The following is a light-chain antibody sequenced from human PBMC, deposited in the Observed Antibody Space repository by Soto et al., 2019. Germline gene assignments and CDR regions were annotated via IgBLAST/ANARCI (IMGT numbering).Light chain of an antibody. CDR2: GAS. CDR1: QSVSSTY. V-gene: IGKV3-20*01. J-gene: IGKJ3*01. CDR3: QQYVRSPYT. Sequence: EIGLTQSPCTLSSSPGERATLSCRASQSVSSTYVAWYQQTPGQAPSLLIFGASSRATGIPERFSGSGSGTDFTLTISRLKPEDFAVYYCQQYVRSPYTFGPGTKVDIK.